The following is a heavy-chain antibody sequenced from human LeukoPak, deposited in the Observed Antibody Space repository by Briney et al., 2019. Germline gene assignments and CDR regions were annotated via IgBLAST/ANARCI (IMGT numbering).Heavy chain of an antibody. Sequence: GGTLRLSCASSGFTFSTYSMSWVPQAPGKGLEWVSYISRSASSIYYADSVKGRFTTSRDNAKKSLYLQMNSLRAEDTAIYFCARNDYGDYGIDYWGQGTLVTVSS. V-gene: IGHV3-21*05. J-gene: IGHJ4*02. CDR3: ARNDYGDYGIDY. D-gene: IGHD4-17*01. CDR1: GFTFSTYS. CDR2: ISRSASSI.